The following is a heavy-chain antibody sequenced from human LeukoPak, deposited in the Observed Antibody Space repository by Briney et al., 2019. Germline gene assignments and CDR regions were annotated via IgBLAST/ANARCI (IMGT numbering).Heavy chain of an antibody. V-gene: IGHV3-23*01. Sequence: GGSLRLSCAASGFTFSSYALIWVRQAPGKGLEWVSAIGGSGITTYSADSVKGRFTISRDNSKNTLYLQMNSLRAEDTAVYYCAKVQNKYGSGSFGYWGQGTLVTVSS. J-gene: IGHJ4*02. CDR2: IGGSGITT. CDR1: GFTFSSYA. D-gene: IGHD3-10*01. CDR3: AKVQNKYGSGSFGY.